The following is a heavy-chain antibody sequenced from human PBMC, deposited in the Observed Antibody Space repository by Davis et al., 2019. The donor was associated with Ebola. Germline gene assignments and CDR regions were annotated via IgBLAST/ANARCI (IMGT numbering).Heavy chain of an antibody. J-gene: IGHJ5*02. Sequence: GESLKISCAASGFTFSSYAMSWVRQAPGKGLEWVSYISSSGNTIYYADSVKGRFTISRDNSKNTLYLQMNSLRAEDTAVYYCARDPSHDYGDYVGGWFDPWGQGTLVTVSS. CDR3: ARDPSHDYGDYVGGWFDP. V-gene: IGHV3-48*01. CDR1: GFTFSSYA. D-gene: IGHD4-17*01. CDR2: ISSSGNTI.